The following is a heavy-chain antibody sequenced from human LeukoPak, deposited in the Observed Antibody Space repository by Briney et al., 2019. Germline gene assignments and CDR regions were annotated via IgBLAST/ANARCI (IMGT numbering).Heavy chain of an antibody. D-gene: IGHD3-22*01. CDR3: ATGTYYYDSSGYSAEY. V-gene: IGHV3-33*01. CDR2: IWYDGSNK. J-gene: IGHJ4*02. Sequence: GGSLRLSCAASGFTFSSYGMHWVRQAPGKGLEWAAVIWYDGSNKYYADSVKGRFTISRDNSKNTLYLQVNSLRAEDTAVYYCATGTYYYDSSGYSAEYWGQGTLVTVSS. CDR1: GFTFSSYG.